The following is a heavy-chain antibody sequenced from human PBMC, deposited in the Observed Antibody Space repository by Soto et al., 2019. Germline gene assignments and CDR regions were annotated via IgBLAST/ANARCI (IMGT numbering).Heavy chain of an antibody. CDR3: ARASGSDDLWSGYGDHDY. CDR2: IWYDGSNK. D-gene: IGHD3-3*01. J-gene: IGHJ4*02. Sequence: QVQLVESGGGVVQPGRSLRLSCAASGFTFSSYGMHWVRQAPGKGLEWVAGIWYDGSNKDYADSVKGRFTISRDNSKNTRFLQLNSLRAEGTAVYYCARASGSDDLWSGYGDHDYWGQGTLVTVSS. CDR1: GFTFSSYG. V-gene: IGHV3-33*01.